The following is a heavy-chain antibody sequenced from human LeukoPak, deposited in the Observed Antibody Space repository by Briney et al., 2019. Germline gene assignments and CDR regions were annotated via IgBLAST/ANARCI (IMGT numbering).Heavy chain of an antibody. J-gene: IGHJ4*02. CDR2: MKHDGSEE. D-gene: IGHD3-10*01. V-gene: IGHV3-7*03. CDR3: ARKAAGWGVLDH. Sequence: GGSLRLSCAASGFIFETYWMNWVRQVPGEGLEWAANMKHDGSEEYYVESVKGRFIISRDNANKLLYLQMNSLRAEDTAMYYCARKAAGWGVLDHWGQGILVTVSS. CDR1: GFIFETYW.